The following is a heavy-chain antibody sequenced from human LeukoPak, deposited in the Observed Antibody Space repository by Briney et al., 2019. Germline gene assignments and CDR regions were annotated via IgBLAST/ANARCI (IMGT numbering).Heavy chain of an antibody. V-gene: IGHV4-59*01. CDR1: GGSISRYY. CDR3: ARDKNTVTTHYSMDV. D-gene: IGHD4-17*01. CDR2: IYYSGST. J-gene: IGHJ6*02. Sequence: SETLSLTCTVSGGSISRYYWSWTRQSPGKGLEWIGCIYYSGSTNYNPSLKSRGTISLDTSKNQFSLNLRSVTAADTAVYYCARDKNTVTTHYSMDVWGQGTTVTVSS.